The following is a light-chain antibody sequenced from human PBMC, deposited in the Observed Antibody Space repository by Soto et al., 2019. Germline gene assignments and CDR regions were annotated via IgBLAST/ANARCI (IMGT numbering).Light chain of an antibody. V-gene: IGLV1-51*01. CDR2: DDN. CDR1: SSNVGHNS. J-gene: IGLJ1*01. Sequence: QSVLPQPPSVSAAPGQEVTISCSGSSSNVGHNSVSWYQQLPGTAPKLLIYDDNKRPSGIPARFSGSKSGSSATLGITGLQTGDEADYYCGAWDDRLTVYGFGSGTKLTVL. CDR3: GAWDDRLTVYG.